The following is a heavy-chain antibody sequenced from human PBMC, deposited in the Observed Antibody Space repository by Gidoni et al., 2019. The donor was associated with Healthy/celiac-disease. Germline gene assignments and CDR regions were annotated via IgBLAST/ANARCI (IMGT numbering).Heavy chain of an antibody. Sequence: QVQLQQWGAGLLKPSETLSLTCAVYGGSFSGYYWSWIRQPPGKGLEWIGEINHSGSTNYNPSLKSRVTISVDTSKNQFSLKLSSVTAADTAVYYCARGPIQPMVGRKWFDPWGQGTLVTVSS. CDR3: ARGPIQPMVGRKWFDP. J-gene: IGHJ5*02. CDR2: INHSGST. CDR1: GGSFSGYY. D-gene: IGHD5-18*01. V-gene: IGHV4-34*01.